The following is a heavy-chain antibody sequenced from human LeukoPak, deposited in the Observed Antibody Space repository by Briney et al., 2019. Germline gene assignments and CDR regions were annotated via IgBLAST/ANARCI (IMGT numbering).Heavy chain of an antibody. Sequence: PGGSLRLSCAASGFTFSSYAMHWVRQAPGKGLEWVAVISYDGSNEYYADSVKGRFTISRDNSKNTLYLQMNSLRAEDTAVHYCARDRRYYDFWSGYLFDYWGQGTLVTVSS. V-gene: IGHV3-30-3*01. CDR3: ARDRRYYDFWSGYLFDY. CDR2: ISYDGSNE. D-gene: IGHD3-3*01. CDR1: GFTFSSYA. J-gene: IGHJ4*02.